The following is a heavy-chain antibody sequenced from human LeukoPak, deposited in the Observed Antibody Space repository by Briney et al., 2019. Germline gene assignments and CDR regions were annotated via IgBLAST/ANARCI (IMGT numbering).Heavy chain of an antibody. V-gene: IGHV1-2*02. CDR2: INRNGGST. Sequence: ASVKVSCKASGYTFTGYYMHWVRQAPGQGLEWMGWINRNGGSTNYAQKFQGRVTMTRDTSISTAYMELSRLRSDDTAVYYCARNPPESSGWSRNPHYYYSMDVWGKGTTVTVSS. CDR1: GYTFTGYY. CDR3: ARNPPESSGWSRNPHYYYSMDV. D-gene: IGHD6-19*01. J-gene: IGHJ6*03.